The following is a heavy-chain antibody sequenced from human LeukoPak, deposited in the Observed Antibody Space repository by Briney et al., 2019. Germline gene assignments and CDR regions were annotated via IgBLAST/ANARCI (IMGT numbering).Heavy chain of an antibody. CDR1: GFTFSNYG. CDR3: VRSAWPAAAEGGFDY. V-gene: IGHV3-30*03. D-gene: IGHD6-13*01. CDR2: ISYDGIMAFISFDGSNR. Sequence: PGGSLRLSCAASGFTFSNYGMHWVRQAPGKGLEWVAFISYDGIMAFISFDGSNRHYVDSAKGRFTISRDNSKNTLYLQMSSLRAEDTAVYYCVRSAWPAAAEGGFDYWGQGTLVTVSS. J-gene: IGHJ4*02.